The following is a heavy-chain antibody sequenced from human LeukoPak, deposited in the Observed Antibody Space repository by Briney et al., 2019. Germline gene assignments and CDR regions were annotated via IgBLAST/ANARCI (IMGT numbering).Heavy chain of an antibody. CDR1: GGTFSSYA. D-gene: IGHD2-15*01. J-gene: IGHJ4*02. CDR3: ARDIVVVVAAHFDY. Sequence: SVKVSCKASGGTFSSYAISWVRQAPGQGLEWMGRIIPILGIANYAQKFQGRVTITADKSTSTAYMELSSLRSEDTAVYYCARDIVVVVAAHFDYWGQGTLVTVSS. CDR2: IIPILGIA. V-gene: IGHV1-69*04.